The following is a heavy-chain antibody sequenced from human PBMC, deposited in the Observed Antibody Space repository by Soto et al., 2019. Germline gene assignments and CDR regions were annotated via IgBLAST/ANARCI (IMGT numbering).Heavy chain of an antibody. V-gene: IGHV1-18*01. D-gene: IGHD1-1*01. Sequence: QVQLVQSGAEVKKPGASVKVSCKASGYTFNYYGISWVRQAPGQGPEWMGWISCYNGDTSYAQNFQGRVTLTTDTSTSTVDMELRSLRSDDTAVYYCARKPTGHPYDYCGQGTLVTVSS. J-gene: IGHJ4*02. CDR3: ARKPTGHPYDY. CDR1: GYTFNYYG. CDR2: ISCYNGDT.